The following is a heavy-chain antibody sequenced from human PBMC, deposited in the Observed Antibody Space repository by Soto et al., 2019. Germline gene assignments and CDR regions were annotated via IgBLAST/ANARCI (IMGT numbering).Heavy chain of an antibody. CDR1: GGSVSSYY. J-gene: IGHJ6*02. CDR3: ARGVDNWNYYYYGRDV. Sequence: PSETLSLTCTVSGGSVSSYYWSWIRQPPGKGLEWIGYIDYSGSTNYNPSLKSRVTISVDTSKNQFSLKLSSVTAADTAVYYCARGVDNWNYYYYGRDVCGQGTTVTVSS. D-gene: IGHD1-20*01. CDR2: IDYSGST. V-gene: IGHV4-59*02.